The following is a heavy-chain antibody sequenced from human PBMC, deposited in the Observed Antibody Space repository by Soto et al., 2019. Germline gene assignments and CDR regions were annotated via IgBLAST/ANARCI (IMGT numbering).Heavy chain of an antibody. CDR1: GGSIRSFY. CDR2: INNSGST. D-gene: IGHD6-19*01. Sequence: SETLSLTCTVSGGSIRSFYGSWIRQPPGKGLEWIGYINNSGSTKYNPNLKSRVTISVHTSKNQFSLKLSSVTAADTAVYSCARECSSGWHTWFDPWGQGTLVTVS. CDR3: ARECSSGWHTWFDP. J-gene: IGHJ5*02. V-gene: IGHV4-59*08.